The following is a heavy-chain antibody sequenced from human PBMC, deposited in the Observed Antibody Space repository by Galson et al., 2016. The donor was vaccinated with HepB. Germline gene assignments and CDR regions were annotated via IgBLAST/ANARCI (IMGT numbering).Heavy chain of an antibody. D-gene: IGHD3-9*01. Sequence: WIRQPPGKGLEWVGRIKRKTDGGTTDYAAPVEGRFTISRDDSKNTLYLQMNNLKNEDTAVYYCTTYYGNILTAYRWFDPWGQGTLVTVSS. V-gene: IGHV3-15*01. CDR3: TTYYGNILTAYRWFDP. CDR2: IKRKTDGGTT. J-gene: IGHJ5*02.